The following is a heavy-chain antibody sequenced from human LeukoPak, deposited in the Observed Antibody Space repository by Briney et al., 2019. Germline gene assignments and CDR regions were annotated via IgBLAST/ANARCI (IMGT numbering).Heavy chain of an antibody. V-gene: IGHV3-23*01. CDR2: IRGSGGST. CDR3: AKTARWDDFDWLPQRNAFDI. Sequence: GGSLRLSCAASGFTFSSYAMSLVRQAPGKGLEGVSAIRGSGGSTYYADSVKGRFTISRDNSKNTLYLQMNSLRAEDTAVYYCAKTARWDDFDWLPQRNAFDIWGQGTMVTVSS. J-gene: IGHJ3*02. D-gene: IGHD3-9*01. CDR1: GFTFSSYA.